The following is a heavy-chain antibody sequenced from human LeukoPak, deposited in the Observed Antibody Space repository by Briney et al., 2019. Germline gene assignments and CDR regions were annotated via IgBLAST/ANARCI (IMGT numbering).Heavy chain of an antibody. CDR1: GGSISSSNW. D-gene: IGHD5-18*01. J-gene: IGHJ6*02. CDR3: ATRGYSYGRNHGMDV. CDR2: IYHSGST. Sequence: PSETLSLTCAVSGGSISSSNWWSWVRQPPGKGLEWIGEIYHSGSTNYNPSLKSRVTISVDTSKNQFSLKLSSVTAADTAVYYCATRGYSYGRNHGMDVWGQGTTVTVSS. V-gene: IGHV4-4*02.